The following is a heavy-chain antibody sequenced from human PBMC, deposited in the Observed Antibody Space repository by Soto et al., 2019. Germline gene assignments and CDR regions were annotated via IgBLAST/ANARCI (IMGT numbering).Heavy chain of an antibody. CDR3: TDSVQATGWFDP. V-gene: IGHV3-15*07. CDR2: SKSKANGGTT. J-gene: IGHJ5*02. D-gene: IGHD1-1*01. CDR1: GLTFINAW. Sequence: EVHLVESGGGLVKPGGSLTLSCATSGLTFINAWMNWVRQTPGRGLEWVGRSKSKANGGTTDYAAPVKGRFTISRDDSKDTLYLQMDSLKIEDTGVYYCTDSVQATGWFDPWGQGTLVTVSS.